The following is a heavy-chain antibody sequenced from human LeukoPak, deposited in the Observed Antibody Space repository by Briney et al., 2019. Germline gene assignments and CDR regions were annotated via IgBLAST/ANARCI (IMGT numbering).Heavy chain of an antibody. J-gene: IGHJ3*02. CDR1: GGSISSGH. CDR3: ARKNDFDI. CDR2: IYYSGST. V-gene: IGHV4-59*01. D-gene: IGHD2/OR15-2a*01. Sequence: PSETLSLTCTVSGGSISSGHWNWLRQPPGEGLEWFGFIYYSGSTYYNPSLKSRVTISVDMSKSQFSLRLTSVTAADTAVYYCARKNDFDIWGQGTLVTVSS.